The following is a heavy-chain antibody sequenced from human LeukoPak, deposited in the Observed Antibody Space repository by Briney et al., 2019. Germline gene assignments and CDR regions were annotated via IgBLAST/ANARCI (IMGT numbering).Heavy chain of an antibody. CDR1: GFTFSSYE. Sequence: GGSLRLSCAASGFTFSSYEMNWVRQAPGKGLEWVSAISGSGGRLYYADSVKGRFTISRDNSKNTLYLQVNSLRADDTAVYYCAKDSHYGDYGGEFDYWGQGTLVTVSS. CDR2: ISGSGGRL. V-gene: IGHV3-23*01. J-gene: IGHJ4*02. CDR3: AKDSHYGDYGGEFDY. D-gene: IGHD4-17*01.